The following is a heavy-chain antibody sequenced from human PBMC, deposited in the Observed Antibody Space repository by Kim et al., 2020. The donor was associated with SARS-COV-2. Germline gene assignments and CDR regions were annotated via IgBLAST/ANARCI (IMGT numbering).Heavy chain of an antibody. J-gene: IGHJ3*02. CDR2: IYPGDSDT. D-gene: IGHD3-16*01. Sequence: GESLKISCKGSGYSFTSYWIGWVRQMPGKGLEWMGIIYPGDSDTRYSPSFQGQVTISADKSISTAYLQWSSLKASDTAMYYCARQWVITFGGVINAFDIWGQGTMVTVSS. CDR3: ARQWVITFGGVINAFDI. CDR1: GYSFTSYW. V-gene: IGHV5-51*01.